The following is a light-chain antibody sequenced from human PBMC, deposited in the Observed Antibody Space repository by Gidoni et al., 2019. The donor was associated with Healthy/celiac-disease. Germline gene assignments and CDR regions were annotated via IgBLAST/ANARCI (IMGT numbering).Light chain of an antibody. CDR3: QQYYSYPWT. J-gene: IGKJ1*01. CDR1: QGISSY. V-gene: IGKV1-8*01. CDR2: AAS. Sequence: AIRMTQSPSSFSASTGDRVTITCRASQGISSYLAWYQQKPGKAPKLLIYAASTFQSGVPSRFSGSGSGTDFTLTISCLQSEDFATYYCQQYYSYPWTFXQXTKVEIK.